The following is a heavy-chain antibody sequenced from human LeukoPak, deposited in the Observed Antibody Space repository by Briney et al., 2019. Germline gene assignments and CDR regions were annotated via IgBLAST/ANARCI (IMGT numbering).Heavy chain of an antibody. CDR1: GFTVSSNY. J-gene: IGHJ3*02. D-gene: IGHD2-2*02. CDR2: IYSGGST. V-gene: IGHV3-53*01. CDR3: AREGYCSSTSCYTLGDAYDI. Sequence: GGSLRLSCAASGFTVSSNYMSWVRQAPGKGLEWVSVIYSGGSTYYADSVKGRFTISRDNSKNTLYLQMNSLRAEDTAVYYCAREGYCSSTSCYTLGDAYDIWGQGTMVTVSS.